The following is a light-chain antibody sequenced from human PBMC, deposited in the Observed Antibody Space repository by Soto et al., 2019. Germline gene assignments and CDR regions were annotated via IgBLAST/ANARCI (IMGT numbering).Light chain of an antibody. Sequence: QSVLTQPPSVSGAPGQRVAISCIGRSSNIGAEYDVHWYQQLPGTAPKRLIYGDNNRSSGVPDRFSGSKSGTSASLAITGLQPEDEADYYCQSYDSSLTTVVFGTGTKVTV. V-gene: IGLV1-40*01. J-gene: IGLJ1*01. CDR3: QSYDSSLTTVV. CDR2: GDN. CDR1: SSNIGAEYD.